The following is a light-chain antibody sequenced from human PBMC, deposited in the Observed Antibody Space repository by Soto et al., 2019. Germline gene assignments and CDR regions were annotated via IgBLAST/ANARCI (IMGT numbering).Light chain of an antibody. CDR2: DAS. CDR1: QSISGW. J-gene: IGKJ1*01. Sequence: DIQMTQSPSTLSASVGDRVTITCRASQSISGWLAWYQQKPGKAPKLLIYDASTLESGVPSRFSGGGFGTDFTLTISSLQPDDFATYYCQQYSSYSTFGQGTKVDI. CDR3: QQYSSYST. V-gene: IGKV1-5*01.